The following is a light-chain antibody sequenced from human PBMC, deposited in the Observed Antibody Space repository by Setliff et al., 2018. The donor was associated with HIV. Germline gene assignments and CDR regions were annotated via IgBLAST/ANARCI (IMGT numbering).Light chain of an antibody. CDR2: QAT. V-gene: IGLV2-23*01. CDR3: CSNTGSNTYV. Sequence: QSVLPQPASVSGSPGQSITISCTGSSSDIGRYNLVSWYQQHPGRAPKLMIYQATKRPSGVSNRFSGSKSGNTASLTISGLQAEDEADYYCCSNTGSNTYVFGTGTRSPS. CDR1: SSDIGRYNL. J-gene: IGLJ1*01.